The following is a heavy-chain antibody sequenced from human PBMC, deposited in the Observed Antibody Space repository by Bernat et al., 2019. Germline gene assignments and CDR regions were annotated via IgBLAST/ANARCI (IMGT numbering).Heavy chain of an antibody. CDR1: GLTFSTYA. D-gene: IGHD1-14*01. CDR2: ISVSGSTT. V-gene: IGHV3-23*01. CDR3: AQVLLPTPPGPFDY. J-gene: IGHJ4*02. Sequence: EVQLLESGGSLVQPGGSLRRSCADSGLTFSTYAMSWVRQAPGKGLGWVSAISVSGSTTYYAYSVKARFTVSRDNSKNTLFLQMNSMRAEDTAISYCAQVLLPTPPGPFDYWGQGTLVTVSS.